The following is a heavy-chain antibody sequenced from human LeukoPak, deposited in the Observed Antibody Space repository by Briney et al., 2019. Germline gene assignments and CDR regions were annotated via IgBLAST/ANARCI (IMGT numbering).Heavy chain of an antibody. D-gene: IGHD2-2*01. CDR2: ISHSGSI. V-gene: IGHV4-38-2*01. CDR3: ARILGYCSSNSCHDAFDI. CDR1: GSSITSGYY. Sequence: PSETLSLTRAVSGSSITSGYYWGWIRQPPGRGLEWIGSISHSGSIYYNPSLKSRVTMSVDTSKHQFSLKLNSVTAADTAVYYCARILGYCSSNSCHDAFDIWGQGTMVTVSS. J-gene: IGHJ3*02.